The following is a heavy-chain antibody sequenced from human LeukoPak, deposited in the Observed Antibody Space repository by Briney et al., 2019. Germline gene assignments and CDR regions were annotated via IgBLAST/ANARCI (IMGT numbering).Heavy chain of an antibody. CDR1: GYTFTGYY. CDR3: ARGETVYGGAIAY. V-gene: IGHV1-2*02. Sequence: PGASVKVSCKASGYTFTGYYMHWVRQVPGQGLEWMGCINPNSGGTKYAQKFQGGVTLTRDTSISTAYMELSRLRSDDTAVYYCARGETVYGGAIAYWGQGTLVTVSS. J-gene: IGHJ4*02. D-gene: IGHD3-16*02. CDR2: INPNSGGT.